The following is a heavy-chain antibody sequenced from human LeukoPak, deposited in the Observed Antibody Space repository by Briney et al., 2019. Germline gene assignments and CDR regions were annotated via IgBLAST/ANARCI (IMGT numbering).Heavy chain of an antibody. CDR2: IYTSGST. CDR1: GGSISSGSYY. CDR3: ARESRDSAYYFSSGWYNTGGTPRDAFDI. J-gene: IGHJ3*02. D-gene: IGHD6-19*01. Sequence: SETLSLTCTVSGGSISSGSYYWSWIRQPAGKGLEWIGRIYTSGSTNYNPSLKSRVTISVDTSKNQFSLKLSSVTAADTAVYYCARESRDSAYYFSSGWYNTGGTPRDAFDIWGQGTMVTVSS. V-gene: IGHV4-61*02.